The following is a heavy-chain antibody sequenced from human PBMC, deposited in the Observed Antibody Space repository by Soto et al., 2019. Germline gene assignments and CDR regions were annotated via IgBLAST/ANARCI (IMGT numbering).Heavy chain of an antibody. D-gene: IGHD6-13*01. V-gene: IGHV1-24*01. CDR1: GYTLTELS. CDR2: FDPEDGET. CDR3: ATVDSSSWYPLYYFDY. J-gene: IGHJ4*02. Sequence: ASVKVSCKVSGYTLTELSMHWVRQAPGKGLEWMGGFDPEDGETIYAQKFQGRVTMTEDTSTDTAYMELSSLRSEDTAVYYCATVDSSSWYPLYYFDYWGQGTLVTVSS.